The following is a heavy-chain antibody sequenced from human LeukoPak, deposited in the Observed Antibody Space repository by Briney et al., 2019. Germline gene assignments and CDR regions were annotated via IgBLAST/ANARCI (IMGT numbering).Heavy chain of an antibody. CDR2: IYPGDFDT. CDR1: GYTFTNSW. J-gene: IGHJ4*02. D-gene: IGHD3-10*01. CDR3: ARRDGSLWYFDY. Sequence: KRGESLKISCKGSGYTFTNSWIAWVRQMPGEGLEWMGIIYPGDFDTRYSSSFQGQVTISADKSISTAYLQWRSLKASDTAMYYCARRDGSLWYFDYWGQGTLVTVSS. V-gene: IGHV5-51*01.